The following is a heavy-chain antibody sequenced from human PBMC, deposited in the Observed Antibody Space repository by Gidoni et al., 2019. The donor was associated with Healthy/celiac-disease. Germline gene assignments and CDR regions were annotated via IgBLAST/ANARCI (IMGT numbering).Heavy chain of an antibody. Sequence: QVQLVESGGGVVQPGRSLRLSWAAYGFTFSSYAMHWVRQAPGKGLECVAVISYDGSNKYYADSVKGRFTISRDNSKNTLYLQMNSLRAEDTAVYYCAREAAHDAFDIWGQGTMVTVSS. CDR2: ISYDGSNK. J-gene: IGHJ3*02. CDR3: AREAAHDAFDI. CDR1: GFTFSSYA. V-gene: IGHV3-30-3*01.